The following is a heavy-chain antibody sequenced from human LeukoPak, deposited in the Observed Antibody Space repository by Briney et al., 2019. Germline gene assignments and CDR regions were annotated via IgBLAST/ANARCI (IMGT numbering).Heavy chain of an antibody. V-gene: IGHV4-39*01. CDR3: ASPRYN. D-gene: IGHD5-24*01. CDR2: IYYSGST. J-gene: IGHJ4*02. CDR1: GGSISSSGYY. Sequence: SETLSLTCTVSGGSISSSGYYWGWIRQPPGKGLEWIGSIYYSGSTHYNPSLESRVTISVDTSKNQFSLKLGSVTAADTAVYYCASPRYNWGQGTLVTVSS.